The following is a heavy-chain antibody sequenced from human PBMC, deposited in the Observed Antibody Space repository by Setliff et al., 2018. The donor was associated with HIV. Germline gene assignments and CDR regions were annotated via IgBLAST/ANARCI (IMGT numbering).Heavy chain of an antibody. D-gene: IGHD1-26*01. CDR3: VRDPIEGSPDYFDY. V-gene: IGHV3-30*04. J-gene: IGHJ4*02. CDR1: GFTFSSYG. CDR2: ISYDGNIK. Sequence: GGSLRLSCAASGFTFSSYGMHWARQAPGKGLEWVALISYDGNIKHYPDSMMGRLTISRDNSRNTLFLQMNNLRPEDTATYYCVRDPIEGSPDYFDYWGQGALVTVSS.